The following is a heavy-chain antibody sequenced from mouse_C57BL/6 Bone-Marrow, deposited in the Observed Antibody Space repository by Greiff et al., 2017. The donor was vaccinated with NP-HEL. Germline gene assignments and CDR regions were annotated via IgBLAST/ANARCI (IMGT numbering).Heavy chain of an antibody. D-gene: IGHD2-4*01. CDR3: AICDYDYSWFAY. Sequence: QVQLQQSGAELVKPGASVKVSCKASGYTFTSYWMHWVKQRPGQGLEWIGRIHPSDGDTNYNQKFKGKATLTADKSSSTAYMQLSSLTSEDSAVYYCAICDYDYSWFAYWGQGTLVTVSA. J-gene: IGHJ3*01. CDR2: IHPSDGDT. V-gene: IGHV1-74*01. CDR1: GYTFTSYW.